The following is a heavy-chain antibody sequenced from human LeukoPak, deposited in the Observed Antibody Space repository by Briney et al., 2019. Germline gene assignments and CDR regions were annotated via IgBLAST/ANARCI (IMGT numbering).Heavy chain of an antibody. D-gene: IGHD3-3*01. Sequence: SGGSLRLSCAASGFTFSSYWMSWVRQAPGKGLEWVANIKQDGSEKYYVDSVKGRFTISRDNAKNSLYLQMNSLRAEDTAVYYCASFIHYDFWSGYYTGNTDDYWGQGTLVTVSS. CDR3: ASFIHYDFWSGYYTGNTDDY. J-gene: IGHJ4*02. CDR2: IKQDGSEK. CDR1: GFTFSSYW. V-gene: IGHV3-7*01.